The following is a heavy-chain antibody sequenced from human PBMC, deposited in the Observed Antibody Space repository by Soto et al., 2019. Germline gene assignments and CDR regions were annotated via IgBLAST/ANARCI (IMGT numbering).Heavy chain of an antibody. V-gene: IGHV4-39*01. Sequence: QLQLQESGPGLVKPSETLSLTCTVSGGSISSSNYYWAWIRQPPGKGLEWIGSFYYSGSTYYKPSLKSRVSISVDTYKNQFSLKLSSVTAADTAVYYCARPIEGGSSGYYHWGQGTLVTVSS. J-gene: IGHJ5*02. CDR2: FYYSGST. CDR3: ARPIEGGSSGYYH. CDR1: GGSISSSNYY. D-gene: IGHD3-22*01.